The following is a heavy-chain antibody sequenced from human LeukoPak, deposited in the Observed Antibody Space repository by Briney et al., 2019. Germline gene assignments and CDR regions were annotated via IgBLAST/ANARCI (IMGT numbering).Heavy chain of an antibody. D-gene: IGHD5-24*01. CDR2: ISGSAGST. CDR3: AKDDAWLQYND. J-gene: IGHJ4*02. V-gene: IGHV3-23*01. CDR1: GFTFSSSA. Sequence: PGGSLRLSCTASGFTFSSSAMSWVRQAPGKGLEWVSDISGSAGSTYYADSVKGRFTISRDNSKNTLYLQINSLRDEDTAVYYCAKDDAWLQYNDWGQGTLVTVSS.